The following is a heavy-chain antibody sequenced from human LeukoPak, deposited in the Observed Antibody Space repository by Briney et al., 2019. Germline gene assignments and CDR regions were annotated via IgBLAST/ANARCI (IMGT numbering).Heavy chain of an antibody. CDR3: AREIAEGFDY. Sequence: GGSLRLSCAASGFTFSTYSMNWVRQAPGKGLEWVSSIGGTGTSIYYADSVKGRFTISRDNPKNSLYLQMNSLRAEDTAVYYCAREIAEGFDYWGQGTLVTVSS. J-gene: IGHJ4*02. CDR1: GFTFSTYS. CDR2: IGGTGTSI. V-gene: IGHV3-21*01.